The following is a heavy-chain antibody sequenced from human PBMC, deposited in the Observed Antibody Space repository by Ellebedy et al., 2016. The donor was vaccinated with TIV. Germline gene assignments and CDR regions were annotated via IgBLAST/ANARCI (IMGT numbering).Heavy chain of an antibody. CDR1: GYSFTSYW. CDR2: IYPGDSDT. D-gene: IGHD3-10*01. CDR3: ARRNPPAYGSGSYYDY. V-gene: IGHV5-51*01. J-gene: IGHJ4*02. Sequence: GESLKISCKGSGYSFTSYWIGWVRQMPGKGLEWMGIIYPGDSDTRFSPPFQGQVTISADKSTSTAYLQWSSLKASDTAMYYCARRNPPAYGSGSYYDYWGQGTQVTVSS.